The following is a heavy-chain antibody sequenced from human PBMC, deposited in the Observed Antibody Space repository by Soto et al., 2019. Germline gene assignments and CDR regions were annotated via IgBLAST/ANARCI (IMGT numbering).Heavy chain of an antibody. J-gene: IGHJ4*02. CDR2: ISGSGGST. CDR3: AKAPLIVVLTALDY. V-gene: IGHV3-23*01. CDR1: GFTFSSYA. D-gene: IGHD2-21*02. Sequence: TGGSLRLSCAASGFTFSSYAMSWVRQAPGKGLEWVSAISGSGGSTYYADSVKGRLTISRDNSKNTLSLQMNSLRAEDTAVYYCAKAPLIVVLTALDYWGQGTLVTVSS.